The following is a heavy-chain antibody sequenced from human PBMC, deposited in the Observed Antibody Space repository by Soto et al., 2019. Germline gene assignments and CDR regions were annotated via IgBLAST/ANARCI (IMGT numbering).Heavy chain of an antibody. V-gene: IGHV4-61*01. CDR1: GGSVSSGNDY. CDR3: ARHGQAGTSHNRFDP. Sequence: PSETLSLTCTVSGGSVSSGNDYWSWIRQPPGKGLEWIGYTYHSGSTNYNPSLKSRLTISGDTSKNQVSLKLTSVTAADTAVYYCARHGQAGTSHNRFDPWGQGTLVTVSS. J-gene: IGHJ5*02. CDR2: TYHSGST. D-gene: IGHD1-7*01.